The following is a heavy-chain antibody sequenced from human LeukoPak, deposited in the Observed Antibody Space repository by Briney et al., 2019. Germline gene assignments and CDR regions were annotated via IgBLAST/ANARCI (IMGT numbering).Heavy chain of an antibody. Sequence: GGSLRHSCAASGFTFSSYSMNWVRQAPGKGLEWVSSISSSSSYIYYADSVKGRFTISRDNAKNSLYLQMNSLRAEDTAVYYCARVGKASDYYFDYWGQGTLVTVSS. CDR2: ISSSSSYI. V-gene: IGHV3-21*01. J-gene: IGHJ4*02. D-gene: IGHD2-21*02. CDR1: GFTFSSYS. CDR3: ARVGKASDYYFDY.